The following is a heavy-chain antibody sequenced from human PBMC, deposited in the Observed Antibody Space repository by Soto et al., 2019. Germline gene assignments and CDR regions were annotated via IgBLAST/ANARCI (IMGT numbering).Heavy chain of an antibody. V-gene: IGHV3-30*18. D-gene: IGHD5-18*01. CDR3: AKDLEWIQLSLGYYYYYGMDV. CDR1: GFTFSSYG. Sequence: QVQLVESGGGVVQPGRSLRLSCAASGFTFSSYGMHWVRQAPGKGLEWAAVISYDGSNKYYADSVKGRFTISRDNSKNTLYLQMNSLRAEDTAVYYCAKDLEWIQLSLGYYYYYGMDVWGQGTTVTVSS. CDR2: ISYDGSNK. J-gene: IGHJ6*02.